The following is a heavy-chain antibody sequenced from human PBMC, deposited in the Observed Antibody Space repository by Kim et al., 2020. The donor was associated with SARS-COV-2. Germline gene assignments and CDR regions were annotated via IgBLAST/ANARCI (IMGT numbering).Heavy chain of an antibody. CDR3: ATDGCSSTSCSNPFDY. J-gene: IGHJ4*02. CDR2: IDPEDGET. Sequence: ASVKVSCKVAGYTLTELSMHWVRQAPGKGLEWMGGIDPEDGETIYAQKFQGRVTMTEDTSTDTAYMELSSLRSEDTAVYYCATDGCSSTSCSNPFDYWGQRTLVTVSS. D-gene: IGHD2-2*01. CDR1: GYTLTELS. V-gene: IGHV1-24*01.